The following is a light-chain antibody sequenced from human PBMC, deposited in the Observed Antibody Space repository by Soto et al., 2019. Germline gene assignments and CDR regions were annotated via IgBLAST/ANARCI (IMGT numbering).Light chain of an antibody. CDR2: GAS. V-gene: IGKV3-20*01. Sequence: DIVLTQSPGTLSLPPGERAILSCSASQSVSSSHLAWYQQKPGQAPRLLIYGASSRATGIPDRFSGSGSGTDFTLTISRLEREDFAVYYCQQYGTSPPALTFGGGTKVEIK. J-gene: IGKJ4*01. CDR1: QSVSSSH. CDR3: QQYGTSPPALT.